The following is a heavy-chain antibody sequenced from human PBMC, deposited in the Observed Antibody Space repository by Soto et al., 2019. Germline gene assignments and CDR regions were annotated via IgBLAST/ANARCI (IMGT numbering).Heavy chain of an antibody. V-gene: IGHV4-34*12. CDR3: ARATTGYSGSWFAL. Sequence: SETLSLTCAVYGGSFSGYYWSWIRQPPGKGLEWIGKIIHSGSTNYNPSLKSRVTISVDTSKNQFSLKLSSVTAADTAVYYCARATTGYSGSWFALWGQGTLVTVPQ. D-gene: IGHD6-13*01. J-gene: IGHJ5*02. CDR1: GGSFSGYY. CDR2: IIHSGST.